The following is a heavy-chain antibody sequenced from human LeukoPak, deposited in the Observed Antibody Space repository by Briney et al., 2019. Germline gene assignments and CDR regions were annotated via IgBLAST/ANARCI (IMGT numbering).Heavy chain of an antibody. CDR3: ARPRNQLPSNWFDP. V-gene: IGHV3-7*01. CDR1: GFTFSSYW. CDR2: IKQDGSEK. J-gene: IGHJ5*02. D-gene: IGHD2-2*01. Sequence: PGGSLRLSRAASGFTFSSYWMSWVRQAPGKGLEWVANIKQDGSEKYYVDSVKGRFTISRDNAKNSLYLQMNSLRAEDTAVYYCARPRNQLPSNWFDPWGQGTLVTVSS.